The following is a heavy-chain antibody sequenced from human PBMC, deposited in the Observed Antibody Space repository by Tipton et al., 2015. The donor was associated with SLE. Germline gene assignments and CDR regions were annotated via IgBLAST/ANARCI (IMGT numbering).Heavy chain of an antibody. CDR3: ARHGYGSSWYFDY. D-gene: IGHD6-13*01. CDR2: IYYSGST. V-gene: IGHV4-31*03. Sequence: TLSLTCTVSGGSISSGGYYWSWIRQHPGKGLEWIGYIYYSGSTYYNPSLKSRVTISVDTSKNQFSLKLSSVTAADTAVYYCARHGYGSSWYFDYWGQGTLVTVSS. CDR1: GGSISSGGYY. J-gene: IGHJ4*02.